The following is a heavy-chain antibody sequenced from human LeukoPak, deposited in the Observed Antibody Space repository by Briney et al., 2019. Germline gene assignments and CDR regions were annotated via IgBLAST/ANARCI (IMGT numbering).Heavy chain of an antibody. Sequence: PSETLSLTCTVSGGSISSSTYYWGWIRQPPGKGLEWIGSIFYSGRTYYNPSLKSRVTMSVDTSKNQFSLRLSSVNAADTAVYYCARENPYYDFWSGYYTPGWFDPWGQGTLVTVSS. CDR1: GGSISSSTYY. CDR3: ARENPYYDFWSGYYTPGWFDP. CDR2: IFYSGRT. V-gene: IGHV4-39*07. D-gene: IGHD3-3*01. J-gene: IGHJ5*02.